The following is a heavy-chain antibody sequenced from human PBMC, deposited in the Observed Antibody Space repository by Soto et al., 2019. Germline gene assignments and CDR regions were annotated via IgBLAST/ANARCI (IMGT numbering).Heavy chain of an antibody. Sequence: ASETLSLTCTVSGGSISSSSYYWGWIRQPPGKGLEWIGSIYYSGSTYYNPSLKSRVTISVDTSKNQFSLKLSSVTAADTAVYYCARHSGKMYGGYKDYWGQGTLVTVSS. CDR1: GGSISSSSYY. CDR2: IYYSGST. V-gene: IGHV4-39*01. J-gene: IGHJ4*02. D-gene: IGHD5-12*01. CDR3: ARHSGKMYGGYKDY.